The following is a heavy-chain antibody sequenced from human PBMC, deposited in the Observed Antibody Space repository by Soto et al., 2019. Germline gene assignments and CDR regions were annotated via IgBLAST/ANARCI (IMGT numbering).Heavy chain of an antibody. V-gene: IGHV5-51*01. CDR1: GYTFSSNW. J-gene: IGHJ4*02. Sequence: PGESLKISCQTSGYTFSSNWIGWVRQMPGKGLEWMGIIYPGDSETRYSPSFQGQVTISADRSFSTAYLQWTSLQASDTAMYYFARLLDSWGDPHYLDSWGRGTMVTVSS. D-gene: IGHD3-16*01. CDR3: ARLLDSWGDPHYLDS. CDR2: IYPGDSET.